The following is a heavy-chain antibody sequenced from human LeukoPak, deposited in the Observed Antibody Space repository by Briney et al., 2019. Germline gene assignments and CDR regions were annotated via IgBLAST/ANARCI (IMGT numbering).Heavy chain of an antibody. D-gene: IGHD3-22*01. CDR3: ARGKRLGGYYYDN. V-gene: IGHV4-39*07. J-gene: IGHJ4*02. CDR2: IFYSGTT. CDR1: DGFISSSSYY. Sequence: PSETLSLTCTVSDGFISSSSYYWGWIRQPPGKGLEWIGSIFYSGTTHYNPSLQSRVTISVDTFKNQFFLNQTSVTAADTAVYYCARGKRLGGYYYDNWGQGTRVTVSS.